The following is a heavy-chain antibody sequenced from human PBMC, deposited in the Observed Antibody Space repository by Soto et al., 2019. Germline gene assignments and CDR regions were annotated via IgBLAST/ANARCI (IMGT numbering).Heavy chain of an antibody. CDR1: GVTFSSYA. J-gene: IGHJ4*02. CDR3: ARQSCSSTSCFYDY. D-gene: IGHD2-2*01. V-gene: IGHV1-2*02. CDR2: LKPATGAT. Sequence: GASVKVSCKASGVTFSSYAISWIRQAPGQGLEWMGWLKPATGATDYAQRFQGRVTLTSDTSISTAYMELSRLTSDDTAVFYCARQSCSSTSCFYDYWGQGTLVTVSS.